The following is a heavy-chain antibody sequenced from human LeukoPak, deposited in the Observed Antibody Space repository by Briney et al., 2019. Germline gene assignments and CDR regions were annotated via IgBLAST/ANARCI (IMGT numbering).Heavy chain of an antibody. CDR1: GYTFTSYD. J-gene: IGHJ5*02. Sequence: GASVKVSCKASGYTFTSYDINWVRQATGQGLEWMGWMNPNSGNTGYAQKFQGRVTITRNTSISTAYMELSSLRSEDTAVYYCARDQRVWYSSSWPSPMGFDPWGQGTLVTVSS. D-gene: IGHD6-13*01. CDR2: MNPNSGNT. CDR3: ARDQRVWYSSSWPSPMGFDP. V-gene: IGHV1-8*03.